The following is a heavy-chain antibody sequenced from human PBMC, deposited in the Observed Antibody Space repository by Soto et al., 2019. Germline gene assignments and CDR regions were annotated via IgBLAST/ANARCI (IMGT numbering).Heavy chain of an antibody. J-gene: IGHJ4*02. V-gene: IGHV3-66*01. Sequence: EVQVVESGGGLVQPGGSLRLSCAASGFSVSSNYMSWVRQAPGKGLEWVSVIYSGGDIYYADSVKGRFTTSRDNSKNSLDLQMNSLRAEDTAVYYCARDRRDGDTIWGQGVLVTVSS. CDR3: ARDRRDGDTI. CDR1: GFSVSSNY. D-gene: IGHD3-3*01. CDR2: IYSGGDI.